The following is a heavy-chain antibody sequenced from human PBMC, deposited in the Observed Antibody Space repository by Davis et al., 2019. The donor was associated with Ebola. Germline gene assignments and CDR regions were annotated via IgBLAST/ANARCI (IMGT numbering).Heavy chain of an antibody. J-gene: IGHJ4*02. CDR1: GFTFRNYW. CDR3: ARAVTIFGVVTNDYFDY. Sequence: GESLKISCTASGFTFRNYWMSWVRQAPGKGLEWVANINLDGSEKYYMDSVKGRFTISRDNADNSLYLQMNSLRAEDTAVYYCARAVTIFGVVTNDYFDYWGQGTLVTVSS. V-gene: IGHV3-7*01. CDR2: INLDGSEK. D-gene: IGHD3-3*01.